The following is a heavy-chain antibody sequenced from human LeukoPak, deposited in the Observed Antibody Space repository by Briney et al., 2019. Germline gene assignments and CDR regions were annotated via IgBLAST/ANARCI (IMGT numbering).Heavy chain of an antibody. V-gene: IGHV3-23*01. CDR2: ISGSGGNT. CDR1: GFTFSSYA. Sequence: AGGSLRLSCATSGFTFSSYAMSWVRQAPGKGLEWVSSISGSGGNTYYADSVKGRFTISRDNSKNTLYLQMNSLRAEDTAVYYCAKEGLIAAAGHTNWFDPWGQGTLVTVSS. D-gene: IGHD6-13*01. J-gene: IGHJ5*02. CDR3: AKEGLIAAAGHTNWFDP.